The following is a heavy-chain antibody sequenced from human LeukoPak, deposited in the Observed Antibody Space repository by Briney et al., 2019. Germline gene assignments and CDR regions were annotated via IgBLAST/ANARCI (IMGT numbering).Heavy chain of an antibody. V-gene: IGHV1-69*01. CDR3: ASNGCSTVETPVCSWFDP. Sequence: SVKVSCKASGGTFSSYAISWVRQAPGQGLEWMGGIIPIFGTANYAQKFQGRVTITADESTSTAYMELSSLRSEDTAVYYCASNGCSTVETPVCSWFDPWGQGTLVTVSS. J-gene: IGHJ5*02. D-gene: IGHD4-23*01. CDR1: GGTFSSYA. CDR2: IIPIFGTA.